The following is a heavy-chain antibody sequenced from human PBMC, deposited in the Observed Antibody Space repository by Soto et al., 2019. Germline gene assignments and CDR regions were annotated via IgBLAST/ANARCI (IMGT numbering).Heavy chain of an antibody. Sequence: EVQLVESGGGLVQPGGSLRLSCATSGFTFSNSWMSWVRQAPGKGLEWVDNIKQDGSEKYYVDSVKGRFTISRDSARNSLYLQMNSLRAEDTAVYYCAMEFDYWGQGTLVTVSS. J-gene: IGHJ4*02. V-gene: IGHV3-7*04. CDR1: GFTFSNSW. CDR3: AMEFDY. CDR2: IKQDGSEK.